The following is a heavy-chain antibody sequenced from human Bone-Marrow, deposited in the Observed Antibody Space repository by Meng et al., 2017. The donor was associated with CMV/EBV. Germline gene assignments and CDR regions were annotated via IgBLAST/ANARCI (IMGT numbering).Heavy chain of an antibody. D-gene: IGHD6-19*01. CDR3: AKVASTRFDP. V-gene: IGHV3-23*03. CDR1: GFTFSSYA. J-gene: IGHJ5*02. Sequence: GESLKISCAASGFTFSSYAMSWVRQAPGKGLEWVSVIYSGGSSTYYADSVKGRFTISRDNSKNTLYLQMNSLRAEDTAVYYCAKVASTRFDPWGQGTLVPVSS. CDR2: IYSGGSST.